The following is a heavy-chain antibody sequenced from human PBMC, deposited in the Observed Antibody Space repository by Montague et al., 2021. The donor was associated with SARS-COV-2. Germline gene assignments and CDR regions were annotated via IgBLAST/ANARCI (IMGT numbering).Heavy chain of an antibody. Sequence: SETLSLTCAVYGGSPSGYYWAWIRQTPAKGLEWIGEINHSGSTNYNSSLKSRLTISVDTSKKQFSLKLNSMTAADTAVYYCARGADYDFWSGFLRYKWFDPWGLGTPVTVSS. CDR1: GGSPSGYY. D-gene: IGHD3-3*01. J-gene: IGHJ5*02. V-gene: IGHV4-34*01. CDR3: ARGADYDFWSGFLRYKWFDP. CDR2: INHSGST.